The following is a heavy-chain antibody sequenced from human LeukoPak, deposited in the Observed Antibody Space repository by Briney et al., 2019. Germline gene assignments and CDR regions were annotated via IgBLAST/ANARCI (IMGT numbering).Heavy chain of an antibody. CDR3: ARGPVRKGMDV. CDR2: IYSGGST. CDR1: GFTVSSNY. J-gene: IGHJ6*02. Sequence: EGSLRLSCAASGFTVSSNYMSWVRQAPGKGLEWVSVIYSGGSTYHADSVKGRFTISRDNSKNTLYLQMNSLRAEDTAVYYCARGPVRKGMDVWGQGTTVTVSS. V-gene: IGHV3-53*01. D-gene: IGHD3-10*01.